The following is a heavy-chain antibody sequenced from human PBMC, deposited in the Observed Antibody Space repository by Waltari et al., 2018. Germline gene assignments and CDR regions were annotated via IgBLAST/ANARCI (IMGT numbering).Heavy chain of an antibody. V-gene: IGHV1-69*01. CDR3: ARRWATYCSGGSCYLDAFDI. CDR2: IIPIFGTA. D-gene: IGHD2-15*01. Sequence: QVQLVQSGAEVKKPGSSVKVSCKASGGTFSNSAISWVRQAPGQGLEWMGGIIPIFGTANYAQEVQGRVTITADESTSTAYMELSSLRSEDTAVYYCARRWATYCSGGSCYLDAFDIWGQGTMVNVSS. CDR1: GGTFSNSA. J-gene: IGHJ3*02.